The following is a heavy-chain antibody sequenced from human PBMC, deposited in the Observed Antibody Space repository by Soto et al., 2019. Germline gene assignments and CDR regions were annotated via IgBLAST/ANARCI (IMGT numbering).Heavy chain of an antibody. Sequence: PSQTLSLTCVISGDSFSSNSAAWNWIRQSPSRGLEWLGRTYYRSKWYNDYAVSVKSRITINPDTSKNQFSLQLNSVTPEDTAVYYCARDLVVVPALLFVPWGQGTLVTVSS. CDR3: ARDLVVVPALLFVP. J-gene: IGHJ5*02. CDR1: GDSFSSNSAA. CDR2: TYYRSKWYN. V-gene: IGHV6-1*01. D-gene: IGHD2-2*01.